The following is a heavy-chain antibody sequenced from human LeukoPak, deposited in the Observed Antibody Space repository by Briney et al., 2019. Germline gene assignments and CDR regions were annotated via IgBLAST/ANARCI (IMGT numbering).Heavy chain of an antibody. J-gene: IGHJ4*02. CDR2: IKSKTDGGTT. CDR1: GFTFSNAW. Sequence: PGGSLRLSCAASGFTFSNAWMSWVRQAPGKGLEWVGRIKSKTDGGTTDYAAPVKGRFTISRDDSKNTLYLQMNGLKTEDTAVYYCTTSGSGSYYMIQFDYWGQGTLVTVSS. CDR3: TTSGSGSYYMIQFDY. V-gene: IGHV3-15*01. D-gene: IGHD3-10*01.